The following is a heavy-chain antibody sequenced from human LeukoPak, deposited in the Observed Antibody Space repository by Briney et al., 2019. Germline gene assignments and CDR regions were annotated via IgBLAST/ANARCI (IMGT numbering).Heavy chain of an antibody. Sequence: PSETLSLTCTVSGGSISSHYWSWIRQPPGKGLEWIGYIYYSGSTNYNPSLKSRVTISVDTSKNQFSLKLSSVTAADTAVYYCARGLLLHHAFDIWGQGTMVTVSS. CDR2: IYYSGST. V-gene: IGHV4-59*11. CDR1: GGSISSHY. J-gene: IGHJ3*02. D-gene: IGHD3-22*01. CDR3: ARGLLLHHAFDI.